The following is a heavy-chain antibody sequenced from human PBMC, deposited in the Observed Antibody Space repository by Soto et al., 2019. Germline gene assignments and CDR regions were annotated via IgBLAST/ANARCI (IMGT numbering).Heavy chain of an antibody. CDR2: IGTAGDT. CDR1: GFTFSSYD. Sequence: GGSLRLSCAASGFTFSSYDMHWVRQATGKGLEWVSAIGTAGDTYYPGSVKGRFTISRENAKNSLYLQMNSLRAGDTAVYYCARSSVGYCSGGSCFGWFDPWGQGTLVTVSS. V-gene: IGHV3-13*01. D-gene: IGHD2-15*01. J-gene: IGHJ5*02. CDR3: ARSSVGYCSGGSCFGWFDP.